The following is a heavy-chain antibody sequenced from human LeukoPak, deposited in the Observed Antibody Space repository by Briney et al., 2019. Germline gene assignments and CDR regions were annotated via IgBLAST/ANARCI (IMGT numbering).Heavy chain of an antibody. CDR3: ASLIPRYSSSWYGYYYYMDV. CDR2: INHSGST. D-gene: IGHD6-13*01. CDR1: GGSFSGYY. Sequence: SETLSLTCAVYGGSFSGYYWSWIRQPPGKGLEWIGEINHSGSTNYNPSLKSRVTISVDTSKNQFSLKLSSVTAADTAVYYYASLIPRYSSSWYGYYYYMDVWGKGTTVTVSS. J-gene: IGHJ6*03. V-gene: IGHV4-34*01.